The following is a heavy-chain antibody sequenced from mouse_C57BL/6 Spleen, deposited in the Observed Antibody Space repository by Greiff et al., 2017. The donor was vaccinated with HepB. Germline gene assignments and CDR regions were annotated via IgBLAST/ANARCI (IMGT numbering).Heavy chain of an antibody. J-gene: IGHJ2*01. Sequence: VQLQQSGPGLVKPSQSLSLTCSVTGYSITSGYYWNWIRQFPGNKLEWMGYISYDGSNNYNPSLKNRISITRDTSKNQFFLKLNSVTTEDTATYYCAREGPDGYYGYWGQGTTLTVSS. V-gene: IGHV3-6*01. CDR2: ISYDGSN. CDR1: GYSITSGYY. D-gene: IGHD2-3*01. CDR3: AREGPDGYYGY.